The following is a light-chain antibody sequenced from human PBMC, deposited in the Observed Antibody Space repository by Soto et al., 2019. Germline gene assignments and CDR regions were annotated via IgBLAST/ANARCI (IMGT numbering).Light chain of an antibody. V-gene: IGLV2-14*01. Sequence: SALTQPASVSGSPGQSIAISCTGTSSDVGGYSYVSWYQQQPGKAAKLVISDASTRPSGVSDRCSGSKSGNTASLTISGLQTEDEADYYCASYTTSSTYVFGTGTKVTVL. J-gene: IGLJ1*01. CDR2: DAS. CDR1: SSDVGGYSY. CDR3: ASYTTSSTYV.